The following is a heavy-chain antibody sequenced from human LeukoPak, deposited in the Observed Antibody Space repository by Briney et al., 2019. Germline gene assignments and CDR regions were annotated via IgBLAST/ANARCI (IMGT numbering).Heavy chain of an antibody. J-gene: IGHJ4*02. D-gene: IGHD3-9*01. V-gene: IGHV1-2*02. CDR2: INPNSGGT. CDR3: ARALNVLRYFDWSPGGY. CDR1: GYSFSGHY. Sequence: ASVKVSCKASGYSFSGHYMHWVRQAPGQGLEWMGWINPNSGGTNYAQKFQGRVTMTRDTSISTAYMELSRLRSDDTAVYYCARALNVLRYFDWSPGGYWGQGTLVTVSS.